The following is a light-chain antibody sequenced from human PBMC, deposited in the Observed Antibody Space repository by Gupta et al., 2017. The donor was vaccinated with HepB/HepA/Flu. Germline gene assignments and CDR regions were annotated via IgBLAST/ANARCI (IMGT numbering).Light chain of an antibody. Sequence: TQLTQSPSSLSASVGDRVTITCQASQDISNYLNWYQQKSGKAPKLLIYDASNLETGVPSRFSGSGSGTDFTFTISSLQPEDIATYYCQQYDNLPLTFGGGTKLEIK. J-gene: IGKJ4*01. V-gene: IGKV1-33*01. CDR2: DAS. CDR1: QDISNY. CDR3: QQYDNLPLT.